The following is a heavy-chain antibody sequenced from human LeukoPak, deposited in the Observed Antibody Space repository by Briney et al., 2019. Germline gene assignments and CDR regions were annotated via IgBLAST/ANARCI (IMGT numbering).Heavy chain of an antibody. CDR3: TRDPPNDQSYDL. J-gene: IGHJ5*02. Sequence: SQTLSLTCAISGDSVSNTGAAWNWVRQSPSRGFEWLGRTYYRSKWFYDYAVSVKSRIIISPDTSKNQFSLQLNSMTPEDTAMYYWTRDPPNDQSYDLWGQGTLVTVSS. CDR2: TYYRSKWFY. V-gene: IGHV6-1*01. D-gene: IGHD1-1*01. CDR1: GDSVSNTGAA.